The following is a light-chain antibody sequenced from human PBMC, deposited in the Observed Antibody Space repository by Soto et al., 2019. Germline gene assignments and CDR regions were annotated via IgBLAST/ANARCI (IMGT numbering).Light chain of an antibody. CDR3: APWDDTLNAYV. V-gene: IGLV1-44*01. Sequence: QSVLTQPPSASATPGQSVTISCSVSASNIGSNSVNWYQHVPGAAPKLLIFGSDQRPSGVPDRFSGSKSGTSASLVISGLQSEDEADYYCAPWDDTLNAYVFGTGTKVTVL. CDR1: ASNIGSNS. J-gene: IGLJ1*01. CDR2: GSD.